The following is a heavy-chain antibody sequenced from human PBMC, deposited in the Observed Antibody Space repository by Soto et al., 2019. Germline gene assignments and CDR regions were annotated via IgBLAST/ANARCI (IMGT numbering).Heavy chain of an antibody. CDR2: IYHSGNT. CDR1: GGSVSSGSYY. Sequence: PSETLSLTCTVSGGSVSSGSYYWSWIRQPPGKGLEWIGYIYHSGNTNYNPSLKSRVTISVDTSKNQFSLKLSSVTATDTAVYYCARHRIAVTGEYFDYWGQGTLVT. V-gene: IGHV4-61*01. D-gene: IGHD6-19*01. J-gene: IGHJ4*02. CDR3: ARHRIAVTGEYFDY.